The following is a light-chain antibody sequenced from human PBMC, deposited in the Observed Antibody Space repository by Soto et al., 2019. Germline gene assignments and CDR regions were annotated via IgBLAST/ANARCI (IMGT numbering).Light chain of an antibody. CDR1: SSNIGAGYD. CDR2: GNS. Sequence: QSVLTQPPSVSGAPGQRVTISCTGSSSNIGAGYDVHWYQQLPGTAPKLLIYGNSNRPSGVPDRFSGSKSGTSASLAITGLQAEDEADYYCQSYDSLLSGSQVFGGGTQLTVL. CDR3: QSYDSLLSGSQV. V-gene: IGLV1-40*01. J-gene: IGLJ3*02.